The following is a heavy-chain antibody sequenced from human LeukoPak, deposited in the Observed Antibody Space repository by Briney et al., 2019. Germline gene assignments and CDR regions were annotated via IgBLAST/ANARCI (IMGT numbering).Heavy chain of an antibody. V-gene: IGHV3-30-3*01. CDR1: GFTLSDYA. D-gene: IGHD2-2*01. CDR2: ISYPRSYH. Sequence: GGSLKLSCAASGFTLSDYAMHWVRQAPGRGLEWVALISYPRSYHYYIDSVKGRFTSSRDDSKNTLYLQMNSLRAEDTAVYYCANRYCTSSSCSRTLENWGQGTLVTVSS. CDR3: ANRYCTSSSCSRTLEN. J-gene: IGHJ4*02.